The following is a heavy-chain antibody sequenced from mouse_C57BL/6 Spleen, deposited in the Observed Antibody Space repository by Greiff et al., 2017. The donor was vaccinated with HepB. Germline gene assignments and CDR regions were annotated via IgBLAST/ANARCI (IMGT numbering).Heavy chain of an antibody. D-gene: IGHD1-1*01. CDR2: IIPSCGYT. J-gene: IGHJ4*01. V-gene: IGHV1-7*01. Sequence: QVQLLQSGAELAKPGASVQLSCHASGFTFTSYCLPWVKQRPGPGLEWIGYIIPSCGYTKYNQKFKDKATLTADKSSSTAYMQLSSLTYEDSAVYYCARSTVVASDMDDWGQGTAVTVSS. CDR1: GFTFTSYC. CDR3: ARSTVVASDMDD.